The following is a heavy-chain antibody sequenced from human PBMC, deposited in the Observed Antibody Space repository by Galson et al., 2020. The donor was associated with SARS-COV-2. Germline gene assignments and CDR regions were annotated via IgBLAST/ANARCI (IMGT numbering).Heavy chain of an antibody. CDR3: ARLPHIDFKYYFDY. Sequence: SETLSLTCAVSGASFSAYYWSWIRQPPGKGLEWIGEITHSGSANYNPSLKSRVTISGDSSQSQLSLRLTSVTAADTAVYWCARLPHIDFKYYFDYWGQGTLVTVSS. CDR2: ITHSGSA. V-gene: IGHV4-34*01. CDR1: GASFSAYY. J-gene: IGHJ4*02. D-gene: IGHD2-21*01.